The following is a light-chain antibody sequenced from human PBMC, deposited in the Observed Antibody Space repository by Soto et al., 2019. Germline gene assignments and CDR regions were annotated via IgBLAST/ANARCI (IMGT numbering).Light chain of an antibody. CDR2: DAS. V-gene: IGKV1-5*01. Sequence: DIQVTQSPSTLSASVGDRVTITCRASQSISSWLAWYQQKPGKAPKLLIYDASSLESGVPSRFSGSGSGTEFTLTISSLRPDDFATYYCQQYHSYSPWTFGQGTKVDIK. J-gene: IGKJ1*01. CDR1: QSISSW. CDR3: QQYHSYSPWT.